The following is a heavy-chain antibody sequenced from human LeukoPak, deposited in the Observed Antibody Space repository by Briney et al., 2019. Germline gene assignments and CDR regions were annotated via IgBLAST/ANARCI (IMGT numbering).Heavy chain of an antibody. V-gene: IGHV1-2*02. CDR1: GYTFSDFY. CDR2: ITPKSGGT. D-gene: IGHD1-1*01. CDR3: ARVRSAEERAWAY. J-gene: IGHJ4*02. Sequence: ASVKVSCKASGYTFSDFYIHWVRQAPGQGLEYVGWITPKSGGTYSPQRFQGRVTMTRDASISTAYMELSSLRSDDTAVYFCARVRSAEERAWAYWGQGTLVTVSS.